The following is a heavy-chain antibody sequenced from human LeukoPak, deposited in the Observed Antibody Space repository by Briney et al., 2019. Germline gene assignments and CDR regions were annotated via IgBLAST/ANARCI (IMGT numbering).Heavy chain of an antibody. CDR2: MNPNSGNT. V-gene: IGHV1-8*01. CDR3: ARRRGYYDSNGYLAY. J-gene: IGHJ4*02. CDR1: GYTFTSYD. Sequence: GASVKVSCKASGYTFTSYDINWVRQATGKGLGWMGWMNPNSGNTGNAQKFQGRVTMTRSTSISTAYMELSSLRSEDTAVYYCARRRGYYDSNGYLAYWGQGTLVTVSS. D-gene: IGHD3-22*01.